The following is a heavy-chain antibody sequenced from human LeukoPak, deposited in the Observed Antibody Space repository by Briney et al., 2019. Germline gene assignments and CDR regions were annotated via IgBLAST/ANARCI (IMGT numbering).Heavy chain of an antibody. V-gene: IGHV3-30*02. CDR3: AKRGPGSPQSGKYYFDY. J-gene: IGHJ4*02. CDR2: IRYDGSNK. CDR1: GFTFSSYG. D-gene: IGHD3-10*01. Sequence: GGSLRLSCAASGFTFSSYGMHWVRQAPGKGLEWVAFIRYDGSNKHYADSVKGRFTISRDNSKNTLYLQMNSLRAEDTAVYYCAKRGPGSPQSGKYYFDYWGQGTLVTVSS.